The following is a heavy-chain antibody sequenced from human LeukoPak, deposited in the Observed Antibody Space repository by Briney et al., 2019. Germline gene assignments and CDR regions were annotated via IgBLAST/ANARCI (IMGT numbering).Heavy chain of an antibody. CDR2: INSDGSWT. CDR1: GXYW. J-gene: IGHJ4*02. CDR3: VSFYETY. Sequence: LRLSCAASGXYWMHWVRQVPGKGLVWVSHINSDGSWTSYADSVKGRFTISKDNAKNTVYLQMNSLRAEDTAVYYCVSFYETYWGRGTLVTVS. D-gene: IGHD2/OR15-2a*01. V-gene: IGHV3-74*01.